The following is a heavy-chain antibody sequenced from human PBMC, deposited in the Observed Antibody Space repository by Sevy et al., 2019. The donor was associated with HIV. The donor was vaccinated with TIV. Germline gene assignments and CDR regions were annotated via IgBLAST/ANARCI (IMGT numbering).Heavy chain of an antibody. J-gene: IGHJ5*02. V-gene: IGHV3-53*01. Sequence: GGSLRLSCTASGFTVSSNYMSWVRQAPGKGLEWVSVIYSGGSTYYADSVKDRFTIYRDNSKNTMYLQMNSLRAEDTAVYYCARALHSGSYPWGQGTLVTVSS. CDR1: GFTVSSNY. CDR2: IYSGGST. CDR3: ARALHSGSYP. D-gene: IGHD1-26*01.